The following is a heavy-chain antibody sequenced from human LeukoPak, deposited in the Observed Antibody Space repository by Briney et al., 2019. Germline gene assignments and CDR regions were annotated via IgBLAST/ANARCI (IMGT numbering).Heavy chain of an antibody. Sequence: GGSLRLSCAASGFSFSTYAMSWVRQAPGKGLEWVSSISSSSSYIYYADSVKGRFTISRDNAKNSLYLQMNSLRAEDTAVYYCARDTITMVRGVPTHFDYWGQGTLVTVSS. CDR2: ISSSSSYI. J-gene: IGHJ4*02. V-gene: IGHV3-21*01. D-gene: IGHD3-10*01. CDR1: GFSFSTYA. CDR3: ARDTITMVRGVPTHFDY.